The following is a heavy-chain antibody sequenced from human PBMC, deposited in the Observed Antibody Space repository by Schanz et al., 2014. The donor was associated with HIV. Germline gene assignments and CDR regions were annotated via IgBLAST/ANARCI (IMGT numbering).Heavy chain of an antibody. J-gene: IGHJ3*02. V-gene: IGHV1-2*02. D-gene: IGHD5-18*01. Sequence: QVQLVLSGAEVKRPGASVKVSCKASGYTFTSYGITWVRQAPGQGLEWMGWINPDSGGTKYVQKFQGRVSMTSDTSVSTAYMELSRLRSDDTAVYYCASGRFDTVIWWGDAFLIWGRGTMVTVSS. CDR1: GYTFTSYG. CDR3: ASGRFDTVIWWGDAFLI. CDR2: INPDSGGT.